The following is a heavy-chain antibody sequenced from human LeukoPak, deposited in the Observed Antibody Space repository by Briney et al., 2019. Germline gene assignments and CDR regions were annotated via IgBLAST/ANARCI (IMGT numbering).Heavy chain of an antibody. D-gene: IGHD3-3*01. Sequence: GGSLRLSCAASAFTFSDYYMSWIRQAPGRGLEWVSYISSSGSAIYYADSVKGRFTISRDNAKNSLFLQMDSLRAEDTAVYYCASEAPLWRSGTPREAFDIWGQGTMVIVSS. J-gene: IGHJ3*02. CDR2: ISSSGSAI. CDR3: ASEAPLWRSGTPREAFDI. V-gene: IGHV3-11*04. CDR1: AFTFSDYY.